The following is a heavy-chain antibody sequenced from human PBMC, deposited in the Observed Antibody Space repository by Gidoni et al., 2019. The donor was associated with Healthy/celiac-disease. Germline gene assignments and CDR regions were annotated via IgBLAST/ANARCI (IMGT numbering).Heavy chain of an antibody. CDR3: AKDGIECTGGISYNPLDY. V-gene: IGHV3-30*18. D-gene: IGHD2-8*02. Sequence: QVQLVESGGGVVQPGRSLRLPCAASGFTFSSYGMYWVRQAPGKGLEWVATISYDGSTKYYAESVKGRFTISRDNSKSTLYLQMNSLRAEDTAVYYCAKDGIECTGGISYNPLDYWGQGTLVTVSS. CDR2: ISYDGSTK. J-gene: IGHJ4*02. CDR1: GFTFSSYG.